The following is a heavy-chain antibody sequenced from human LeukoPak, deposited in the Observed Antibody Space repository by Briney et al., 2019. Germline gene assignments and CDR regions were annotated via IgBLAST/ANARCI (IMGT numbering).Heavy chain of an antibody. V-gene: IGHV4-4*09. CDR2: IYTSGST. D-gene: IGHD3-3*01. Sequence: PSETLSLTCTVSGGSIGNYCWSWVRQPPGKGLEWIGYIYTSGSTGYNPSLRSRVTMSVDTSKNQVSLELRFLTAADTAMYYCATSYDAKTAPYDLWGQGTLVTVSS. CDR1: GGSIGNYC. CDR3: ATSYDAKTAPYDL. J-gene: IGHJ5*02.